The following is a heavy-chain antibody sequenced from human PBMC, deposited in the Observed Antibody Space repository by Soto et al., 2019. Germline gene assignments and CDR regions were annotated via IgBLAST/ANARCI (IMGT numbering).Heavy chain of an antibody. CDR2: IYHSGST. CDR3: ASITMIEGAFDI. V-gene: IGHV4-34*01. J-gene: IGHJ3*02. CDR1: GGSFSGYY. Sequence: SETLSLTCAVYGGSFSGYYWSWIRQPPGKGLEWIGEIYHSGSTNYNPSLKSRVTISVDKSKNQFSLKLSSVTAADTAVYYCASITMIEGAFDIWGQGTMVTVSS. D-gene: IGHD3-22*01.